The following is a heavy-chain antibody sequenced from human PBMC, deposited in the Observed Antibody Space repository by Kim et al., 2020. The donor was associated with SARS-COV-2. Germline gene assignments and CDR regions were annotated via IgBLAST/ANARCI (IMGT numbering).Heavy chain of an antibody. CDR3: ARENSSGWSIFDY. V-gene: IGHV3-13*01. Sequence: YPGSVKGRFTISRENAKNSLYLQINSLRAGDTAVYYCARENSSGWSIFDYWGQGTLVTVSS. J-gene: IGHJ4*02. D-gene: IGHD6-19*01.